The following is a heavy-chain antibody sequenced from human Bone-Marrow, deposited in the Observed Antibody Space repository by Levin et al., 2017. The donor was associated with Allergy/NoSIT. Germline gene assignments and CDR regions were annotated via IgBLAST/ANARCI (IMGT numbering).Heavy chain of an antibody. D-gene: IGHD1-1*01. Sequence: GGSLRLSCVASGFMFSNYYMTWIRQAPGKGLEWVAHISSSGYTEYYADSAKGRFTISRDNTKNSLYLQMNSLRADDTAIYYCARDNHLSWKSDNWFDPWGQGTLVTVSS. CDR2: ISSSGYTE. CDR1: GFMFSNYY. CDR3: ARDNHLSWKSDNWFDP. J-gene: IGHJ5*02. V-gene: IGHV3-11*01.